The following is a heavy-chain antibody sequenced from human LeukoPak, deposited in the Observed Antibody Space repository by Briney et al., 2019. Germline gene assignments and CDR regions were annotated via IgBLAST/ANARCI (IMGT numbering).Heavy chain of an antibody. D-gene: IGHD3-10*01. V-gene: IGHV4-4*07. CDR2: IYTSGST. CDR1: GGPISSYY. Sequence: PSETLSLTCTVSGGPISSYYWSWIRQPAGKGLEWIGRIYTSGSTNYNPSLKSRVTMSVDTSKNQFSLKLSSVTAADTAVYYCATIHMVRGVIKPYWGQGTLVTVSS. CDR3: ATIHMVRGVIKPY. J-gene: IGHJ4*02.